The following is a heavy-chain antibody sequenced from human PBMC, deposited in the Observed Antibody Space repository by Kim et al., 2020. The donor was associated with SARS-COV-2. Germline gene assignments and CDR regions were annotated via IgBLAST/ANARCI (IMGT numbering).Heavy chain of an antibody. CDR3: ARGRHYYDSSGYPDY. J-gene: IGHJ4*02. CDR2: IYYSGST. V-gene: IGHV4-59*01. D-gene: IGHD3-22*01. Sequence: SETLSLTCTVSGGSISTYYWSWIRQPPGKGLEWIGYIYYSGSTNYNPSLKSRVTISLDTSKNQFSLKLSSVTAADTAVYYCARGRHYYDSSGYPDYWGQGTLVTVSS. CDR1: GGSISTYY.